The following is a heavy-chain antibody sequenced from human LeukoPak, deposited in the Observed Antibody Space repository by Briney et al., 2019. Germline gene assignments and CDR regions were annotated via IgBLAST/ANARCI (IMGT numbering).Heavy chain of an antibody. Sequence: SETLSLTCTVSGGSISSYYWNWIRQPPGKGLEWIGYIYYSGSTNYNPSLKSRVTISVDTSKNQFSLKLSSVTAADTAVYYCAFDSSGSSYYAMDVWGQGTTVTVSS. V-gene: IGHV4-59*01. J-gene: IGHJ6*02. CDR1: GGSISSYY. CDR3: AFDSSGSSYYAMDV. D-gene: IGHD6-19*01. CDR2: IYYSGST.